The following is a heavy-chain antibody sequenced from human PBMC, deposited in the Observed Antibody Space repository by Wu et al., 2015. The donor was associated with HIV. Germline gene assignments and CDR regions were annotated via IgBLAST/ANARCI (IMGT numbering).Heavy chain of an antibody. Sequence: QLVQSGTEMKKPGASVKVSCKASGYTFTGYYMHWVRQAPGQGLEWMGWINPNSGGTNYAQKFQGRVTMTRDTSISTAYMELSRLRSDDTAVYYCARVGAYSSSWYPYFDYWGQGTLVTVSS. D-gene: IGHD6-13*01. J-gene: IGHJ4*02. V-gene: IGHV1-2*02. CDR2: INPNSGGT. CDR1: GYTFTGYY. CDR3: ARVGAYSSSWYPYFDY.